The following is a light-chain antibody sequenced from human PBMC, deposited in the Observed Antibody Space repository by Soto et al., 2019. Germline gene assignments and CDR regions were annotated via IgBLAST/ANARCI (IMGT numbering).Light chain of an antibody. Sequence: QSALTQPASVSGSPGQAITISCTGTSSDVGGYNYVSWYQQHPGKAPKLMIYEVSNRPSGISNRFSGSKSGNTASLTISGLQAEDEADYYCSSYTSSSFGVCGGGTKLTVL. J-gene: IGLJ3*02. V-gene: IGLV2-14*01. CDR1: SSDVGGYNY. CDR3: SSYTSSSFGV. CDR2: EVS.